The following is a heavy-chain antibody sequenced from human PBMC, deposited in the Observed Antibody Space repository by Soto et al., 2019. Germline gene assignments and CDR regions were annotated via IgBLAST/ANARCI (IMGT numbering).Heavy chain of an antibody. CDR2: INPNTGGT. J-gene: IGHJ5*02. CDR1: GYTFTGYF. CDR3: ARVASWAARAWFEP. Sequence: QVQLVQSGAEVKKPGASVKVSCMASGYTFTGYFIHWVREVPGQGLEYMGWINPNTGGTDYAQKFQGRVTMTRDTSISTVLMEMKRPTSDDTAVYYCARVASWAARAWFEPWGQGTLVTVSS. D-gene: IGHD2-15*01. V-gene: IGHV1-2*02.